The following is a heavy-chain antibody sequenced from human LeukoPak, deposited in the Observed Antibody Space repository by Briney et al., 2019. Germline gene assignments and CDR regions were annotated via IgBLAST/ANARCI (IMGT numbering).Heavy chain of an antibody. CDR3: ARGDIGYCSGGSCYEEYYFDY. Sequence: ASVKVSCKASGYTFTGYYMHWVRQAPGQGLEWMGWINPNTGDTNYAQKFQGWVTMTRDTSISTAYMELSRLRSDDTAVYYCARGDIGYCSGGSCYEEYYFDYWGQGTLVTVSS. D-gene: IGHD2-15*01. J-gene: IGHJ4*02. CDR2: INPNTGDT. V-gene: IGHV1-2*04. CDR1: GYTFTGYY.